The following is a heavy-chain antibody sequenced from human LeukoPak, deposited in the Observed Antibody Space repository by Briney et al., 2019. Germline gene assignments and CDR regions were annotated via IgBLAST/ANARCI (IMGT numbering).Heavy chain of an antibody. V-gene: IGHV3-21*01. CDR1: GFTFSSYS. CDR2: ISSSSSYI. D-gene: IGHD4-17*01. J-gene: IGHJ5*02. CDR3: ARRSTVTTHNWFDP. Sequence: GGSLRLSCAASGFTFSSYSMNWVRQAPGKGLEWVSSISSSSSYIYYADSVKGRFTISRDNAKNSLYLQMTSMRAEDTAVYYCARRSTVTTHNWFDPWGQGTLVTVSS.